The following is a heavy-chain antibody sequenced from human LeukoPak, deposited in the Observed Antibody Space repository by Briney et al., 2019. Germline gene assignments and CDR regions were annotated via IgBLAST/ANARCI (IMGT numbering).Heavy chain of an antibody. D-gene: IGHD2-2*01. Sequence: ASVKVSCKASGYTFTSYGISWVRQAPGQGLEWMGWISAYNGNTNYAQKLQGRVTMTTDTSTSTAYMELRSLRSDDTAVYYCARDWIRNIVVVPAASAWFDPWGQGTLVTVSS. J-gene: IGHJ5*02. CDR2: ISAYNGNT. CDR1: GYTFTSYG. CDR3: ARDWIRNIVVVPAASAWFDP. V-gene: IGHV1-18*01.